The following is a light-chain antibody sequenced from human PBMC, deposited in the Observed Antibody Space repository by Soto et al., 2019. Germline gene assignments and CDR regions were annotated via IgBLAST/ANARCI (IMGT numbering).Light chain of an antibody. J-gene: IGKJ1*01. V-gene: IGKV1-5*01. CDR1: QSISRY. CDR2: DAS. CDR3: QQYLTYSRT. Sequence: DIQMTQSPSTLSASVEKKNTNTCRASQSISRYLAWYQQKPGKAPNLLIYDASNLESGVPSRFSGSGSGTEFTLSIISLQPDDSATYFCQQYLTYSRTFGQGTKVDIK.